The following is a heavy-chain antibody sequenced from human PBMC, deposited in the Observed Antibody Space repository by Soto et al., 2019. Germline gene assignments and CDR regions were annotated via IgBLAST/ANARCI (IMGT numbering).Heavy chain of an antibody. CDR2: IIPIFGTA. CDR1: GGSFSSYA. Sequence: ASVKVSCKASGGSFSSYAISWVRQAPGQGLEWMGGIIPIFGTANYAQKFQGRVTITADESTSTAYMELSSLRSEDTAVYYCAGPAGYYFDYWGQGTLVTVSS. V-gene: IGHV1-69*13. J-gene: IGHJ4*02. CDR3: AGPAGYYFDY.